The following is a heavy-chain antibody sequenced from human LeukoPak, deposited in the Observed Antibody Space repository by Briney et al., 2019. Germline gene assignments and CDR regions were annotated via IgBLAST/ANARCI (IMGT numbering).Heavy chain of an antibody. V-gene: IGHV3-74*03. J-gene: IGHJ4*02. Sequence: GGSLRLSYAASGFTFSGSWIHWVRQTPGKGLVWVSRIIGDGSYTTYADSVKGRFTISRDNSKNTLYLQMNSLRAEDTAVYYCAKDYLGYCSGGSCYPGDWGQGTLVTVSS. D-gene: IGHD2-15*01. CDR2: IIGDGSYT. CDR1: GFTFSGSW. CDR3: AKDYLGYCSGGSCYPGD.